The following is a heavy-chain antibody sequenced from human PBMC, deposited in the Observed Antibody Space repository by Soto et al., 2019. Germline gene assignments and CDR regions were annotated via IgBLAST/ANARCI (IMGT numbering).Heavy chain of an antibody. D-gene: IGHD1-26*01. V-gene: IGHV3-15*07. CDR1: GFTFSNAW. J-gene: IGHJ4*02. CDR3: TTEIFGVWSYPTDY. Sequence: GESLKISCAASGFTFSNAWMNWVRQAPGKGLEWVGRIKSKTDGGTTDYAAPVKGRFTISRDDSKNTLYLQMNSLKTEDTAVYYCTTEIFGVWSYPTDYWGQGTLVTVSS. CDR2: IKSKTDGGTT.